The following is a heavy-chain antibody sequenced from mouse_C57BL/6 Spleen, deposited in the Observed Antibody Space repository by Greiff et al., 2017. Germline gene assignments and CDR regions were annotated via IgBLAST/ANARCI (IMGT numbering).Heavy chain of an antibody. Sequence: VQLQQPGAELVKPGASVKLSCKASGYTFTSYWMHWVKQRPGQGLEWIGMIHPNSGSTNYNEKFKSKATLTVDKSSSTAYMQLSSLTSEDAAVYCCARGGFPRHAMDYWGQGTSVTVSS. CDR1: GYTFTSYW. CDR3: ARGGFPRHAMDY. V-gene: IGHV1-64*01. D-gene: IGHD2-10*02. CDR2: IHPNSGST. J-gene: IGHJ4*01.